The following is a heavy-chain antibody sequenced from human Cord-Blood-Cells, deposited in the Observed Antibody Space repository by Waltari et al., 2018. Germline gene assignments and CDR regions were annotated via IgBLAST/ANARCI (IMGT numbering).Heavy chain of an antibody. CDR3: ARQDFIAVAGTFDY. D-gene: IGHD6-19*01. CDR1: GGSISSSSYY. J-gene: IGHJ4*02. Sequence: QLQLQESGPGLVKPSETLSLTCTVSGGSISSSSYYWGWIRQPPGKGLEWVGCIYYSGRTSYNPSLKGRVTISVDTSKNQFSLKLSSVTAADTAVYYCARQDFIAVAGTFDYWGQGTLVTVSS. V-gene: IGHV4-39*01. CDR2: IYYSGRT.